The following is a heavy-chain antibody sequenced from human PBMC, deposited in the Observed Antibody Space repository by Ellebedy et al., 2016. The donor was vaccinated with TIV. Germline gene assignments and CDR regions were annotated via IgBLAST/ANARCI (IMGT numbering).Heavy chain of an antibody. D-gene: IGHD1-26*01. CDR2: INDSGTT. CDR1: GGSFSGYC. CDR3: ARVPGRSGSYSGLDY. V-gene: IGHV4-34*10. Sequence: SETLSLXXAAYGGSFSGYCWSWIRQPPGKGLEWIGEINDSGTTNYNPSLQSRITMSVDTSKNQFSLKLTSVTAADTAVYYCARVPGRSGSYSGLDYWGQGTLVTVSS. J-gene: IGHJ4*02.